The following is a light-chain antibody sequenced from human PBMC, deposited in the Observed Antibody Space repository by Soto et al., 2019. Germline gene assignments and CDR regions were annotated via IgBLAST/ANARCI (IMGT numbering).Light chain of an antibody. CDR1: QSVSSS. CDR3: QQYVRWPPGT. J-gene: IGKJ1*01. CDR2: DAS. V-gene: IGKV3-15*01. Sequence: EIVMTQSPATLSVSPGERATLSCRASQSVSSSLAWFQQKPGQAPRLLIYDASTRATGIPARFSGSGSGTEFTLTISSLQSEDFAVYFCQQYVRWPPGTFGQGTTVHIK.